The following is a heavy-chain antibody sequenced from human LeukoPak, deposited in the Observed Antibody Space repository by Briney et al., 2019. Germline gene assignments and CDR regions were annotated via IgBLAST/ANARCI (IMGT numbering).Heavy chain of an antibody. V-gene: IGHV1-2*02. D-gene: IGHD1-7*01. Sequence: GASVKVSCKASGYTFTGYYMHWVRQAPGQGLEWMGWINPNSGGTNYAQKFQGRVTMTRDTSISTAYMELSRLRSDDTAVYYCARIPIYWNYFSLRSGKDALDIWGQGTMVTVSS. CDR3: ARIPIYWNYFSLRSGKDALDI. CDR1: GYTFTGYY. CDR2: INPNSGGT. J-gene: IGHJ3*02.